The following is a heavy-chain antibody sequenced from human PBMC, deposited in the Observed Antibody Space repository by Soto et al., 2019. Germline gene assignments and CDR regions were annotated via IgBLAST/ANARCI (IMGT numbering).Heavy chain of an antibody. CDR2: VDPNGGGS. CDR1: GYSFTDYK. J-gene: IGHJ5*02. CDR3: AREVGHGWFDP. V-gene: IGHV1-2*04. Sequence: ASVKVSCKTSGYSFTDYKLHWVRQAPGQGLEWMGWVDPNGGGSNSAQKFQGSVTMTWDTSITTAYLDLTRLTTNDTAVYYCAREVGHGWFDPWGQGTLVTVSS.